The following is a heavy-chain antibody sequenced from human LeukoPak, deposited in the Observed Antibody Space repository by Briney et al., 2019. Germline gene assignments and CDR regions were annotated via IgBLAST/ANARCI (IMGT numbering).Heavy chain of an antibody. J-gene: IGHJ5*02. CDR3: ARDALNNYYDSRRHWFDP. V-gene: IGHV1-18*04. D-gene: IGHD3-22*01. Sequence: ASVKVSCKASGYTFTGYYMHWVRQAPGQGLEWMGWISAYNGNTNYAQKLQGRVTMTTDTSTSTAYMELRSLRSDDTAVYYCARDALNNYYDSRRHWFDPWGQGTLVTVSS. CDR2: ISAYNGNT. CDR1: GYTFTGYY.